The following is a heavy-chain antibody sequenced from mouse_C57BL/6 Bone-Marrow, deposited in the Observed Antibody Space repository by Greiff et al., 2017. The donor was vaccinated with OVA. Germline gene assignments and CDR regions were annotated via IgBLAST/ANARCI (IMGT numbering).Heavy chain of an antibody. CDR2: IYPRDGST. Sequence: QVQLQQSDAELVKPGASVKISCKVSGYTFTDHTIHWMKQRPEQGLEWIGYIYPRDGSTKYNEKFKGKATLTADKSSSTAYMQLNSLTSEDSAVYFCARGGNYYANYRYCAMDYWGQGTSVTVSS. J-gene: IGHJ4*01. V-gene: IGHV1-78*01. D-gene: IGHD2-1*01. CDR1: GYTFTDHT. CDR3: ARGGNYYANYRYCAMDY.